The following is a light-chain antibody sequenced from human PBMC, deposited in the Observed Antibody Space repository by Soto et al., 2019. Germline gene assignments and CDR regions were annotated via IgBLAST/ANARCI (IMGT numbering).Light chain of an antibody. CDR3: QQSYSTPRT. J-gene: IGKJ1*01. CDR2: AAS. CDR1: QSISSY. Sequence: DIQMTQSPSSLSASVGDRVTITCRASQSISSYLNWYQQKPGKAPNLLIYAASSLQSGVPSRFSGSGSGTDFTLTISSLQHEDFDTYYCQQSYSTPRTLGQGTKVDIK. V-gene: IGKV1-39*01.